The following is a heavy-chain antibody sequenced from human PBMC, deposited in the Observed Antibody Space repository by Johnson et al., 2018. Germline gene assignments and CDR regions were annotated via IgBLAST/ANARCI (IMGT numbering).Heavy chain of an antibody. J-gene: IGHJ3*02. D-gene: IGHD7-27*01. CDR2: MSASGETT. Sequence: VQLVESGGDLVQPGGSLRLSCAASGVTFGTYAMTWVRQAPGQGLEWVSTMSASGETTYYADSVKGRFTISRDTSKNTLFLQLNSLRAEDTAVYYCAKDIRANWALKVFDIWGQGTMVTVSS. V-gene: IGHV3-23*04. CDR3: AKDIRANWALKVFDI. CDR1: GVTFGTYA.